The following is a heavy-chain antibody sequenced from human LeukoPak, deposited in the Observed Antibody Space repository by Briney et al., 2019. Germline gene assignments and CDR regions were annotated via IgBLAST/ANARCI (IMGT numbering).Heavy chain of an antibody. V-gene: IGHV3-23*01. CDR2: ISGSGGST. J-gene: IGHJ4*02. CDR3: AKGRGWYDGNFDY. Sequence: PGGSLRLSCAASGFTFSSYVMSWVRQAPGKGLEWVSAISGSGGSTYYADSVKGRFTISRDNSKNTLYLQMNSLRAEDTAVYYCAKGRGWYDGNFDYWGQGTLVTVSS. D-gene: IGHD6-19*01. CDR1: GFTFSSYV.